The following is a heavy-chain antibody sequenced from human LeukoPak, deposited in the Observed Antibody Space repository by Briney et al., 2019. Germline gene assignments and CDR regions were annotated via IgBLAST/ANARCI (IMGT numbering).Heavy chain of an antibody. CDR3: AQDYGRDGEGTMFDY. J-gene: IGHJ4*02. D-gene: IGHD3-10*01. CDR1: GFIFSNYA. CDR2: IFGGGITT. V-gene: IGHV3-23*01. Sequence: GGSLRLSCAVSGFIFSNYAMSWVRQAPGKGLEWVSGIFGGGITTHYANSVKGRFTISRDNSKNTLYLEMNSLRAEDTAVYYCAQDYGRDGEGTMFDYWGQGILVTVSS.